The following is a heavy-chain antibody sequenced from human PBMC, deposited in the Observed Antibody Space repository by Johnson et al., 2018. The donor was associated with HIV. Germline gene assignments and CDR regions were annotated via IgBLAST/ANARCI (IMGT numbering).Heavy chain of an antibody. D-gene: IGHD3-10*01. CDR3: AKDITPYSGAFDL. V-gene: IGHV3-7*01. CDR1: GFTFSNYW. Sequence: VQLVESGGGLVQPGGSLRLSCAASGFTFSNYWMSWVRQAPGKGLEWVANIKQDESEKYYVDSVKGRFTISRDNAKKSLYLQMNGLRAEDTAVYYCAKDITPYSGAFDLWGQGTMVTVSS. CDR2: IKQDESEK. J-gene: IGHJ3*01.